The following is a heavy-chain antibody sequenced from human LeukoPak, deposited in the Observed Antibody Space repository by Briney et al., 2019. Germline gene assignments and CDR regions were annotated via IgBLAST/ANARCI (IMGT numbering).Heavy chain of an antibody. J-gene: IGHJ4*02. D-gene: IGHD1-26*01. CDR1: GGSISSSNFY. CDR2: IYYSGST. Sequence: SEALSLTCTVSGGSISSSNFYWGWIRQPPGKGLEWIGSIYYSGSTYYNPSLKSRVTISVDTSKNQFPLMLSSVTAADTAVYYCGRRVVGATWEYWGQGTLVTVSS. CDR3: GRRVVGATWEY. V-gene: IGHV4-39*01.